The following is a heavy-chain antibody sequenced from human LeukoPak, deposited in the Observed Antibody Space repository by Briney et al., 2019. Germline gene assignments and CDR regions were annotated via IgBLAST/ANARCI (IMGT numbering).Heavy chain of an antibody. V-gene: IGHV3-23*01. CDR3: ARHSSGYTQGHAFDI. J-gene: IGHJ3*02. Sequence: PGGSLRLSCAASGFTFRLYAMNWVRQAPGKGLEWVSAISGSAGGSFYADSVKGRFTISRDNAQNSLFLQMNSLRAEDTAVYYCARHSSGYTQGHAFDIWGQGSMVAVSS. D-gene: IGHD3-22*01. CDR2: ISGSAGGS. CDR1: GFTFRLYA.